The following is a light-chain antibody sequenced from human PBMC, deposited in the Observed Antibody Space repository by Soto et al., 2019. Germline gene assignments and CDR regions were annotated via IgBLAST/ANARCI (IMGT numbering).Light chain of an antibody. Sequence: QPVLTQSPSASASLGASVKLTCTLSSGHSNYAIAWHQQQPEKGPRFLMKVNSDGSHIKGDGIPDRFSGSSSGAERYLTISSLQSEDEADFYCQSWGAGDVVFGGGTKLTVL. V-gene: IGLV4-69*01. CDR3: QSWGAGDVV. J-gene: IGLJ2*01. CDR2: VNSDGSH. CDR1: SGHSNYA.